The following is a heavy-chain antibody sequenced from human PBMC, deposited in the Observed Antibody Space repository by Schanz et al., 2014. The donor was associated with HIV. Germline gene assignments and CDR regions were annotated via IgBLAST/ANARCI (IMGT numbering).Heavy chain of an antibody. D-gene: IGHD1-1*01. CDR3: ARDALESDYYYTLDV. J-gene: IGHJ6*02. CDR2: IWYDGSNK. CDR1: GFTFSTYG. V-gene: IGHV3-33*01. Sequence: VQLVESGGRVVQPGRSLRLSCAASGFTFSTYGMHWVRQAPGKGLEWVAVIWYDGSNKYYADSVKGRFTISRDNAKNSLYLQMNSLRAEDTAVYYCARDALESDYYYTLDVWGQGTTVTVSS.